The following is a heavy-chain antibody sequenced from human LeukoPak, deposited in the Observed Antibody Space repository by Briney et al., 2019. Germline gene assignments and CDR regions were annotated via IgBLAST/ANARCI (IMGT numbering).Heavy chain of an antibody. D-gene: IGHD6-19*01. CDR2: ISYDGSNK. CDR1: GFTFSSYG. J-gene: IGHJ3*02. CDR3: AKDLASSGWLGAFDI. Sequence: PGRSLRLSCAASGFTFSSYGMHWVRQAPGKGLEWVAVISYDGSNKYYADSVKGRFTISRDNSKNTLYLQMNSLRAEDTAVYYCAKDLASSGWLGAFDIWGHGTMVTVSS. V-gene: IGHV3-30*18.